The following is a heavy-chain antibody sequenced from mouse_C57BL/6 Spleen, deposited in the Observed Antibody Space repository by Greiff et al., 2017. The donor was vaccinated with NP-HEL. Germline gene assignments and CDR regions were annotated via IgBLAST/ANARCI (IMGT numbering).Heavy chain of an antibody. Sequence: VKLQESGAELARPGASVKLSCKASGYTFTSYGISWVKQRTGQGLEWIGEIYPRSGNTYYNEKFKGKATLTADKSSSTAYMELRSLTSEDSAVYFCASRNYYGSRFAYWGQGTLVTVSA. CDR3: ASRNYYGSRFAY. CDR1: GYTFTSYG. CDR2: IYPRSGNT. J-gene: IGHJ3*01. D-gene: IGHD1-1*01. V-gene: IGHV1-81*01.